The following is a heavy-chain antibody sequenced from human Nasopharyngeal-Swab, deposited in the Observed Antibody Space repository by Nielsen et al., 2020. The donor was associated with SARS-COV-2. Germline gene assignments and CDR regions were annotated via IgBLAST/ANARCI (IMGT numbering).Heavy chain of an antibody. CDR3: ARDTSDSSGWDWFDP. V-gene: IGHV3-30*03. J-gene: IGHJ5*02. D-gene: IGHD6-19*01. Sequence: GESLKISCAASGFTFSSYGMHWVRQAPGKGPEWVAVISYDGSNKYYADSVKGRFTISRDNSKNTLYLQMNSLRAEDTAVYYCARDTSDSSGWDWFDPWGQGTLVTVSS. CDR1: GFTFSSYG. CDR2: ISYDGSNK.